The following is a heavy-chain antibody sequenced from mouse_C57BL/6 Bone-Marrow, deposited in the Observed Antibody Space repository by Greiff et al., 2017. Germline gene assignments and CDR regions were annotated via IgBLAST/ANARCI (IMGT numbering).Heavy chain of an antibody. J-gene: IGHJ2*01. CDR3: TTGPYFDY. D-gene: IGHD3-1*01. CDR1: GFNIKDDY. CDR2: IDPENGDT. V-gene: IGHV14-4*01. Sequence: VHVKQSGAELVRPGASVKLSCTASGFNIKDDYMHWVKQRPEQGLEWIGWIDPENGDTEYASKFQGKATITADTSSNTAYLQLSSLTSEDTAVYYCTTGPYFDYWGQGTTLTVSS.